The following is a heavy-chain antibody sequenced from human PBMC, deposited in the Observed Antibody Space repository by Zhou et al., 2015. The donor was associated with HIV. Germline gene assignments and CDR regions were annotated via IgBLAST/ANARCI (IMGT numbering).Heavy chain of an antibody. CDR2: ISAYNGNT. CDR3: ARHIGNYNYAFDV. D-gene: IGHD5-24*01. CDR1: GYTFTGYG. V-gene: IGHV1-18*01. Sequence: QVELVQSGVEVKRPGASVKVSCKASGYTFTGYGISWVRQAPGQGLEWVGWISAYNGNTKYAEKVQGRVTMTTDTTTSTAYMELRSLRSDDTAIYYCARHIGNYNYAFDVWGQGTMLIVSS. J-gene: IGHJ3*01.